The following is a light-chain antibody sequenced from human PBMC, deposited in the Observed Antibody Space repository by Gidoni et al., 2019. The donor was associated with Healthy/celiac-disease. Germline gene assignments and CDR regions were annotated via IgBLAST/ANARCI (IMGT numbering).Light chain of an antibody. CDR1: HSISSW. CDR3: QQYNSYSRT. V-gene: IGKV1-5*01. J-gene: IGKJ1*01. CDR2: DAS. Sequence: IQMTQSPSTLSASVGDSVNITCRASHSISSWLAWYQQKPGKAPKLLIYDASSLESGVPSRFSGSGSGTEFTLTISSLQPDDFATYYCQQYNSYSRTFGQGTKVEIK.